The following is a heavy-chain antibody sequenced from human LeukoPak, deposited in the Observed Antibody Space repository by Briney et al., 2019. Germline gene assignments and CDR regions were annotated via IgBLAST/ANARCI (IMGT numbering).Heavy chain of an antibody. CDR1: GGTFSSYA. V-gene: IGHV1-69*05. CDR2: IIPIFGTA. J-gene: IGHJ6*03. Sequence: SVKVSCKASGGTFSSYAISWVRQAPGQGLEWMGGIIPIFGTANYAQKFQGRVTITTDESTSTAYMELSSLRSEDTAVYYCARGARGGNYYYYMDVWGKGTTVTVSS. D-gene: IGHD1-26*01. CDR3: ARGARGGNYYYYMDV.